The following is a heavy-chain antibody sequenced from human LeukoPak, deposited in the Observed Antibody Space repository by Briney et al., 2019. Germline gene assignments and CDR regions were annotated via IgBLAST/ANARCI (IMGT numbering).Heavy chain of an antibody. CDR3: AKDLGGWENYFDY. CDR1: GFTFTDTY. CDR2: ISPSGTDI. V-gene: IGHV3-11*04. J-gene: IGHJ4*02. Sequence: GGSLRLSCAVSGFTFTDTYMTWIRQAPGKGLESLSYISPSGTDISYADSVKGRFTISRDNAKNSLYLQMNSLRAEDTAVYYCAKDLGGWENYFDYWGQGTLVTVSS. D-gene: IGHD6-19*01.